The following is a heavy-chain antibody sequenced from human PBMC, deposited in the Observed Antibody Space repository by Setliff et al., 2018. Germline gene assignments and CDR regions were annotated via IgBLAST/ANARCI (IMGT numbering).Heavy chain of an antibody. CDR3: AKNGFGVVALGVNNWFDP. CDR2: ISGSGGST. CDR1: GFTFSSYA. V-gene: IGHV3-23*01. Sequence: LRLSCAASGFTFSSYAMSWVRQAPGKGLEWVSAISGSGGSTYYADSVKGRFTISRGNSKNTLYLQMNRLRAEDTAVYYCAKNGFGVVALGVNNWFDPWGQGTLVTVSS. D-gene: IGHD3-10*01. J-gene: IGHJ5*02.